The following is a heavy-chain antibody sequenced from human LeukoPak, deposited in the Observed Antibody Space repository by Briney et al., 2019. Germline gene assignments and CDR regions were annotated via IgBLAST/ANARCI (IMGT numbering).Heavy chain of an antibody. V-gene: IGHV3-33*06. CDR3: AKKKRELRGFDY. CDR1: GFTFSDFA. CDR2: IWYDGSSK. D-gene: IGHD1-7*01. J-gene: IGHJ4*02. Sequence: PGTSLTLSCAASGFTFSDFAMHWVRQAPGKGLEWVALIWYDGSSKSYADSVKGRFTVSRDNSRNTLYLQMSSLRAEDTAVYYCAKKKRELRGFDYWGQGTLVTVSS.